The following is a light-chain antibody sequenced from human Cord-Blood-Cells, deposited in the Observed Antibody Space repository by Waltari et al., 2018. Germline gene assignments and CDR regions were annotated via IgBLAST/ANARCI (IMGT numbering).Light chain of an antibody. Sequence: DIQMTQSPSSLSASVGDRVTITCRASQSISSYLNWYQQKPGKAPKLLIYAASSLQSGVPSRFSGSGSGTDFTLTISSLQPEDFATDYCQQSYSTPYTFGQETKLEIK. CDR3: QQSYSTPYT. J-gene: IGKJ2*01. V-gene: IGKV1-39*01. CDR2: AAS. CDR1: QSISSY.